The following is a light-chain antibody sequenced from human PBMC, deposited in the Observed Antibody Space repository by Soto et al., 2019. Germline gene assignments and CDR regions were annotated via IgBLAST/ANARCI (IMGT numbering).Light chain of an antibody. J-gene: IGLJ3*02. Sequence: QSVLTQPPSVSGAPGQRDTISCTGSSSNFGAGFDVHWYQLLPGAAPKLLLFGSSHRPSGVPDRFSASKSGTSASLAITGLQAEDEADYYCSSYTSSSTRVFGGGTKLTVL. CDR2: GSS. CDR3: SSYTSSSTRV. V-gene: IGLV1-40*01. CDR1: SSNFGAGFD.